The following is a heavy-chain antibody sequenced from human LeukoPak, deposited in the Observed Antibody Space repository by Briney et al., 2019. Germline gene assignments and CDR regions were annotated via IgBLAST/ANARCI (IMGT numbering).Heavy chain of an antibody. D-gene: IGHD3-22*01. V-gene: IGHV3-23*01. CDR2: ISGSGDNT. CDR3: AKGSYYDSSGSFYFDY. CDR1: XXTXSSYA. Sequence: LRLSXXASXXTXSSYAMSWVRQAXGKGLEWVSGISGSGDNTYYADSVKGRFTISRDNSKNTLYVQVNSLGTEDTAAYYCAKGSYYDSSGSFYFDYWGQGTLVTVSS. J-gene: IGHJ4*02.